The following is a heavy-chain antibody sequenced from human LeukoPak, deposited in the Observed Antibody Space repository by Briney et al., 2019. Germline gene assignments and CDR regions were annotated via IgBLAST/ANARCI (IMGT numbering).Heavy chain of an antibody. D-gene: IGHD4-17*01. V-gene: IGHV1-46*01. CDR2: INPSGGRT. CDR1: GYTFISYF. J-gene: IGHJ4*02. CDR3: ARGGRDYGDFLAGH. Sequence: ASVKVSCKASGYTFISYFMNWVRQAPGQGLEWMGIINPSGGRTNYAQKFEGRVIVSGDTSTSRVYMELYSLRSEDTAVYYCARGGRDYGDFLAGHWGRGTLVTVSS.